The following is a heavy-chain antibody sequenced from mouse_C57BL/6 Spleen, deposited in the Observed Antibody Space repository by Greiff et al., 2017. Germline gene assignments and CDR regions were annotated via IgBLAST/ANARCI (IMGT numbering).Heavy chain of an antibody. CDR1: GYSFTGYY. J-gene: IGHJ1*03. V-gene: IGHV1-31*01. Sequence: VQLQQSRPELVKPGASVKISCKASGYSFTGYYMHWVKQSHGNILDWIGYIYPYNGVSSYNQKFKGKATLTVDKSSSTAYMELRSLTSEDSAVYYCARGSTMVTNWYFDVWGTGTTVTVSS. CDR2: IYPYNGVS. D-gene: IGHD2-2*01. CDR3: ARGSTMVTNWYFDV.